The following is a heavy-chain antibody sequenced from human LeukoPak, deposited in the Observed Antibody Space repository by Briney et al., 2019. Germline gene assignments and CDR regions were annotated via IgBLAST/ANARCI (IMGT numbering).Heavy chain of an antibody. CDR1: GFTFSSYS. V-gene: IGHV3-48*04. CDR3: ARDFHRYYYDSSGYNAFDI. D-gene: IGHD3-22*01. J-gene: IGHJ3*02. Sequence: GGSLRLSCSAPGFTFSSYSMNWVRQAPGKGLEWVSYISSISSSSTYYADSVKGRFTIFRDNAQHSLYLQMNSLRAEDTAVYYCARDFHRYYYDSSGYNAFDIWGQGTMVTVSS. CDR2: ISSISSSST.